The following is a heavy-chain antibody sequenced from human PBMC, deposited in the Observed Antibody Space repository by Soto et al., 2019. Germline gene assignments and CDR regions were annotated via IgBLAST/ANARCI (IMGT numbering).Heavy chain of an antibody. CDR2: IYRSGTT. D-gene: IGHD1-26*01. J-gene: IGHJ5*02. CDR1: NFSISSGYY. V-gene: IGHV4-38-2*01. Sequence: PSETLPLTCVVSNFSISSGYYWGWIRQSPGKGLEWVASIYRSGTTSYNPSRKRRVTISVDPSKNQFSLLLTAVTAADTAVYFCPRTPSGSYSSVFNSWGRGSVVSVSS. CDR3: PRTPSGSYSSVFNS.